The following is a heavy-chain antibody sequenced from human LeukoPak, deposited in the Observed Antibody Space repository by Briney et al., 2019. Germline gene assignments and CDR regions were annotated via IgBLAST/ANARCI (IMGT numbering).Heavy chain of an antibody. CDR2: ISGDGANT. J-gene: IGHJ4*02. V-gene: IGHV3-43*02. CDR1: GFTFDDYS. CDR3: AKGMSKFDK. Sequence: PGGSLRLSCAASGFTFDDYSMHWVRQAPGKGLQWVSLISGDGANTYYADSVKGRFTISRDNSKNSLYLQMNSLRAEDTAVYYCAKGMSKFDKWGQGTLVTVSS.